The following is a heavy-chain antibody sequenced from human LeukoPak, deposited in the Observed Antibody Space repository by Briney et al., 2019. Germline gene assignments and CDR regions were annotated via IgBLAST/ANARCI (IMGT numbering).Heavy chain of an antibody. CDR3: ARGFGELLWDHWFDP. Sequence: ASVKVSCKASGYTFTSYGISWVRQAPGQGLEWMGWISAYNGNTNYAQKLQGRVTMTTDTSTSTAYMELRSLRSDDTAVYYCARGFGELLWDHWFDPWGRGTLVTVSS. D-gene: IGHD3-10*01. CDR1: GYTFTSYG. J-gene: IGHJ5*02. V-gene: IGHV1-18*01. CDR2: ISAYNGNT.